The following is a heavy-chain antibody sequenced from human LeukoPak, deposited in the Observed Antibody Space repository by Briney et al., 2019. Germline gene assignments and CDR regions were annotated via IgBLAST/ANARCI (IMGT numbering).Heavy chain of an antibody. CDR3: AREDSSGSGAFDI. CDR2: ISYDGSNK. D-gene: IGHD3-22*01. J-gene: IGHJ3*02. CDR1: GFTFSSYA. Sequence: GGSLRLSCAASGFTFSSYAMHWVRQAPGKGLEWVAVISYDGSNKYYADSVKGRFTISRDNSKNTLYLQMNSLRAEDTAVYYCAREDSSGSGAFDIWGQGTMVTVSS. V-gene: IGHV3-30-3*01.